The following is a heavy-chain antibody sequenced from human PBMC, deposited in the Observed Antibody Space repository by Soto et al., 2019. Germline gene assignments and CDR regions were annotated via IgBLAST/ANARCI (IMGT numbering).Heavy chain of an antibody. CDR2: INAYNGNT. Sequence: ASVKVSCKASGYTFTSYGISWVRQAPGQGLEWMGWINAYNGNTNYAQKLQGRVTMTTDTSTSTAYMELRSLRSDDTAVYYCARDKGSGSYPAPKIYYYYGMDVRGQGTTVTVSS. CDR3: ARDKGSGSYPAPKIYYYYGMDV. J-gene: IGHJ6*02. V-gene: IGHV1-18*04. CDR1: GYTFTSYG. D-gene: IGHD3-10*01.